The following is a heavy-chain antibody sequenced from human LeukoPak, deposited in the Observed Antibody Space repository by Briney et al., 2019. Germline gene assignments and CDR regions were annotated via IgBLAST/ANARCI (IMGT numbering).Heavy chain of an antibody. CDR3: AKVRGVIITFGAFDI. CDR1: GFTFDDYA. Sequence: GWSLTLSCEASGFTFDDYAMHWVRQAPGKGLEWVSLISWDGGSTYYADSVKGRFTISRDNSTNSLYLQMNSLRAEDTALYYCAKVRGVIITFGAFDIWGQGTMVTVSS. J-gene: IGHJ3*02. CDR2: ISWDGGST. D-gene: IGHD3-10*01. V-gene: IGHV3-43D*04.